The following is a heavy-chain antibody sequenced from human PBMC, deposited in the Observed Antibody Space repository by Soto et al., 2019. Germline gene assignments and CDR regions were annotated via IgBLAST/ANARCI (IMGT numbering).Heavy chain of an antibody. CDR3: TSQYYYDSSGYYDDY. CDR1: GFTFSDSA. CDR2: IRSKANSYAT. D-gene: IGHD3-22*01. Sequence: GGSLRLSCAASGFTFSDSAMHWVRQASGKGLEWVGRIRSKANSYATAYAASVKGRFTISRDDSKNTAYLQMNSLKTEDTAVYYCTSQYYYDSSGYYDDYWGQGTLVTVSS. V-gene: IGHV3-73*01. J-gene: IGHJ4*02.